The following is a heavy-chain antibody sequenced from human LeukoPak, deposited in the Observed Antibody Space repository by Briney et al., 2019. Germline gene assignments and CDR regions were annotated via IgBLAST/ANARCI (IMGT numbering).Heavy chain of an antibody. D-gene: IGHD6-6*01. Sequence: GGSLRLSCAASGFSFSSYEMNWVRQAPGKGLEWVSYISSSGNTISYADSVKGRFTISRDNAKNSLYLQVISLRAEDTAVYYCARGPSIAARYDAFDIWGQGTMVTVSS. CDR1: GFSFSSYE. V-gene: IGHV3-48*03. CDR2: ISSSGNTI. J-gene: IGHJ3*02. CDR3: ARGPSIAARYDAFDI.